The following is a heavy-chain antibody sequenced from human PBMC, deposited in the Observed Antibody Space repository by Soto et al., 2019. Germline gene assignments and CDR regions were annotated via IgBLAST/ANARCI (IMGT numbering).Heavy chain of an antibody. CDR2: IYPSDSDT. V-gene: IGHV5-51*01. D-gene: IGHD6-13*01. J-gene: IGHJ4*02. CDR1: GYSFTSYW. CDR3: ARLQAAAGDNDLTFDY. Sequence: GESLKISCKGSGYSFTSYWIGWVRQMPGKGLEWMGSIYPSDSDTSYSPSFQGQVTISADKSISTAYLQWSSLKASDTAMYYCARLQAAAGDNDLTFDYWGQGTLVTVSS.